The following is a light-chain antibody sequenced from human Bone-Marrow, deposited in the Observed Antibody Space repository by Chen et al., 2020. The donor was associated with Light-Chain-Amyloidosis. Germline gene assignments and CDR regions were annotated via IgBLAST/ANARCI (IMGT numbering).Light chain of an antibody. CDR2: DTN. Sequence: QSVLTQPPSASGTPGQRVTISCSGGRSNVGANGVNWYQQLPGAAPKLLIFDTNRRPSGVPDRFSGSKSGTSASLAISDLQSEDEAHYYCAPWDDRLNGWVCGGGTRLTVL. CDR1: RSNVGANG. CDR3: APWDDRLNGWV. J-gene: IGLJ3*02. V-gene: IGLV1-44*01.